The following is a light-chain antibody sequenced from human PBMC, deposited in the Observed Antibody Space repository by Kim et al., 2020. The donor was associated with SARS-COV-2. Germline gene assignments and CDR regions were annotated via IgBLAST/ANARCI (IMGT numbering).Light chain of an antibody. CDR2: AVS. J-gene: IGKJ2*01. CDR1: QSLLSTDGVPH. Sequence: QPPSLSCKSIQSLLSTDGVPHLYWHLQKPGQSPQLLIYAVSSRFSGVPDRFSGSGSGTDFTLKISRVEAEDVGVYYCTQGIHLPYTFGQGTKLEI. V-gene: IGKV2-29*02. CDR3: TQGIHLPYT.